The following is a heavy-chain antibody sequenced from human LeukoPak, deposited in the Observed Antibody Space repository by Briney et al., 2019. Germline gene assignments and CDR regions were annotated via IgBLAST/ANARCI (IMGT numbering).Heavy chain of an antibody. V-gene: IGHV3-23*01. J-gene: IGHJ3*02. CDR2: ISGSGGST. CDR3: ARDYDSSGYYQVVDAFDI. D-gene: IGHD3-22*01. CDR1: GFTFSSYA. Sequence: GGSLRLSCAASGFTFSSYAMSWVRQAPGKGLEWVSAISGSGGSTYYADSVKGRFTMSRDNSKNTLYLRMNSLRAEDTAVYYCARDYDSSGYYQVVDAFDIWGQGTMVTVSS.